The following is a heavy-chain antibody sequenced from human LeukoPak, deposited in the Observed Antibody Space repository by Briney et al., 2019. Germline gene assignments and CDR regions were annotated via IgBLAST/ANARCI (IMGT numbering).Heavy chain of an antibody. D-gene: IGHD2-2*01. CDR2: INQDGTEK. CDR3: ARDWYHAIDY. CDR1: GFTFTTYW. V-gene: IGHV3-7*01. J-gene: IGHJ4*02. Sequence: PGESLRLSCAASGFTFTTYWMSWVRQAPGKGLEWVANINQDGTEKYYVDSVKGRFTISRDYAKKSLFLQMNSLRVDDTAVYYCARDWYHAIDYWGQGTLVTVSS.